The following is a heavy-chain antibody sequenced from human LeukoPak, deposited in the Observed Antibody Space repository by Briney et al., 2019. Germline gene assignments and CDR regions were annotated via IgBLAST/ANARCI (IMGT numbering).Heavy chain of an antibody. D-gene: IGHD2-2*01. J-gene: IGHJ4*02. Sequence: SETLTLTCSVSGGSISSYYWSWIRQPPGKGLEWIGYIYYRGSTNYNPSLKSRVTISVDTSKNQFSLKLSSVTAADTAVYYCAREGPVAMSYFDYWGQGTLVTASS. CDR2: IYYRGST. CDR1: GGSISSYY. CDR3: AREGPVAMSYFDY. V-gene: IGHV4-59*01.